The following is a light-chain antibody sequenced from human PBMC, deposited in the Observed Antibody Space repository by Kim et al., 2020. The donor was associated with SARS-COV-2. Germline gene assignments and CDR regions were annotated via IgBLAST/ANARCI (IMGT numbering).Light chain of an antibody. Sequence: SYELTQPPSVSVAPGKTARITCGGNNIGSKSVHWYQQKPGQAPVLVIYYDSDRPSGIPERFSGSNSGNSATLTISRVEAGDEADYYRQVWDSSSDHQVFG. CDR1: NIGSKS. CDR3: QVWDSSSDHQV. V-gene: IGLV3-21*04. J-gene: IGLJ3*02. CDR2: YDS.